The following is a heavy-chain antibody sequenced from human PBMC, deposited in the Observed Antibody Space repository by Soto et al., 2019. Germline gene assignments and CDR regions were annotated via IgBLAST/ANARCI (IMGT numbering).Heavy chain of an antibody. CDR1: GDSVSSNTAA. V-gene: IGHV6-1*01. J-gene: IGHJ4*02. Sequence: SQTLSLTCAISGDSVSSNTAAWNWIRSSPSRGLEWLGRTYYRSNWRHDYAVSVKSRITVNPDTSKNHFSLQLNSVTPDDTAVYYCARGVAGTGFDLWGKGTLVIVSS. CDR3: ARGVAGTGFDL. CDR2: TYYRSNWRH. D-gene: IGHD6-19*01.